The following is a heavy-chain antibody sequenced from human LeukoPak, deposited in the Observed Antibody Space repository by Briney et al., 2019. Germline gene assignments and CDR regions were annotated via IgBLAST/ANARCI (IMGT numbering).Heavy chain of an antibody. CDR1: GFTFSSYD. D-gene: IGHD3-16*01. CDR2: IWYDGSNK. J-gene: IGHJ3*02. Sequence: PGRSLRLSCAASGFTFSSYDMHWVRQAPGKGLEWVAVIWYDGSNKYYADSVKGRFTISRDNSKNTLYLQMNSLRAEDTAVYYCARGGHDAFDIWGQGTMVTVSS. CDR3: ARGGHDAFDI. V-gene: IGHV3-33*01.